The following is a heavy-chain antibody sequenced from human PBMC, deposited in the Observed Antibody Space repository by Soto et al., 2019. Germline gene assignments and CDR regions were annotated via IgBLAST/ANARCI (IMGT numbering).Heavy chain of an antibody. Sequence: QVQLQESGPGLVKPSETLSLTCTVSRGSISSGGFYWSWIRQSPGKGLEWIGFIYANGNSYYNPSLKSRANISLDTSKNKFSLKISSVTDADTAVYYCARDGRTSGYYLDYWGQGTPVTVSP. D-gene: IGHD3-22*01. CDR1: RGSISSGGFY. CDR2: IYANGNS. V-gene: IGHV4-31*03. CDR3: ARDGRTSGYYLDY. J-gene: IGHJ4*02.